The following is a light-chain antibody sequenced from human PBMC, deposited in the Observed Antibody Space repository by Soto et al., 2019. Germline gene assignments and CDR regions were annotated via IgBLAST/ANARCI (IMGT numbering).Light chain of an antibody. CDR3: QEYNSVPWM. CDR2: DAS. Sequence: EIVLTQSPPTLSLSPGESATLSCRASQSVSSYFSWYQQKPGQAPRLVIYDASNRATGIPPRFSGSGSGTDFTLTISSLEPEDFAVYYCQEYNSVPWMFGQGTKVEIK. J-gene: IGKJ1*01. V-gene: IGKV3-11*01. CDR1: QSVSSY.